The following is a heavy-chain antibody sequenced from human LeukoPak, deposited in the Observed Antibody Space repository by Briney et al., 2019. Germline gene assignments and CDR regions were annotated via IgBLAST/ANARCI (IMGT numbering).Heavy chain of an antibody. J-gene: IGHJ2*01. CDR3: ATDLAVVTPVWYFDL. D-gene: IGHD4-23*01. Sequence: GGTLRLSCAASGFTFSSYGMHWVRQAPGKGLEWVAFIRYDGSNKYYADSVKGRFTISRDNSKNTLYLQMNSLRAEDTAVYYCATDLAVVTPVWYFDLWGRGTLVTVSS. V-gene: IGHV3-30*02. CDR2: IRYDGSNK. CDR1: GFTFSSYG.